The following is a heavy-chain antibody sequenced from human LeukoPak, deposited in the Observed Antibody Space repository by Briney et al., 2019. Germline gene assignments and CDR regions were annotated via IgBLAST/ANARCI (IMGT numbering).Heavy chain of an antibody. J-gene: IGHJ5*02. Sequence: SETLSLTCTVAGGSISSYYWSWLRQPPGKGLEWIGYIYYSGSTNYNPSLKSRVTISVDTSKNQFSLKLSSVTAADTAVYYCAVLWIAAAGQPIGFDPWGQGTLVTVSS. CDR3: AVLWIAAAGQPIGFDP. CDR1: GGSISSYY. V-gene: IGHV4-59*01. CDR2: IYYSGST. D-gene: IGHD6-13*01.